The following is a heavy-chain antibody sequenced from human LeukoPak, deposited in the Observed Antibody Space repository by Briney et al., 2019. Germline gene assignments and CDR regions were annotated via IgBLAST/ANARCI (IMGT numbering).Heavy chain of an antibody. J-gene: IGHJ6*02. Sequence: GGSLRLSCAASGFTFSGYAMSWVRQAPGKGLDWVSIISGSGGSTFYADSVRGRFIISRDIAKNTLYLQMNSLRAEDTAVYYCATTGVAYGMHVWGQGTTVTVSS. D-gene: IGHD7-27*01. CDR3: ATTGVAYGMHV. CDR1: GFTFSGYA. V-gene: IGHV3-23*01. CDR2: ISGSGGST.